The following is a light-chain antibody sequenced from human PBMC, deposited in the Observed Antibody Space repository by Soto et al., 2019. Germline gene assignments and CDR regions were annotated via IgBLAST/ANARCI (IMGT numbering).Light chain of an antibody. CDR3: QQTFSIPFT. J-gene: IGKJ3*01. V-gene: IGKV1-39*01. Sequence: DIQMTQSPPSLSASVGDKVTITCRASQNIDTYLNWFQQKPGKAPRLIIFAASSVQNGVPSRFSGSGSGTDFTLTITSLRTEDFGTYYCQQTFSIPFTFGPGNRLDIK. CDR2: AAS. CDR1: QNIDTY.